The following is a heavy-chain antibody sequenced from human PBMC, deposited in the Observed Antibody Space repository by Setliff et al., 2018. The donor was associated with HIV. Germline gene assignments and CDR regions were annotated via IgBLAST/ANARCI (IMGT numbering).Heavy chain of an antibody. CDR3: ARDYYDSSGYYSFDY. CDR2: IYSGGST. V-gene: IGHV3-66*02. D-gene: IGHD3-22*01. CDR1: GFTFEDYG. Sequence: GSLRLSCAASGFTFEDYGMSWVRQVPGKGLEWVSVIYSGGSTYYADSVKGRFTISRDNSKNTLYLQMNSLRAEDTAVYYCARDYYDSSGYYSFDYWGQGTLVTVSS. J-gene: IGHJ4*02.